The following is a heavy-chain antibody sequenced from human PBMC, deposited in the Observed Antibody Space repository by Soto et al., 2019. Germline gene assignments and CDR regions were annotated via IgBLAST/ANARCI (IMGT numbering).Heavy chain of an antibody. Sequence: TSETLSLTCTVSSGSISSYYWSWIRQPPGKGLEWIGYIYYSGSTIYNPSLKSRVTISVDTSKNQFSLRLSSVTAADTAVYYCARQQNYGDYAFEYWGQGTLVTVSS. CDR2: IYYSGST. D-gene: IGHD4-17*01. CDR1: SGSISSYY. V-gene: IGHV4-59*01. J-gene: IGHJ4*02. CDR3: ARQQNYGDYAFEY.